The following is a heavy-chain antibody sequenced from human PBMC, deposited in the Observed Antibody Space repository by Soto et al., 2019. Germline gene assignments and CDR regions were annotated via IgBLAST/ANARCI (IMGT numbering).Heavy chain of an antibody. D-gene: IGHD1-26*01. CDR2: INPYNGNT. J-gene: IGHJ5*02. Sequence: QVQLVQSGAEVKKPGASVKVSCKASGYTFTTYGISWVRQAPGQGLEWMGWINPYNGNTNYAQKLQGRVTMTTDTSTSTAYRELRSLRSDDTAVYCCARVPVGGNWFDPWGQGTLVTVSS. CDR1: GYTFTTYG. CDR3: ARVPVGGNWFDP. V-gene: IGHV1-18*01.